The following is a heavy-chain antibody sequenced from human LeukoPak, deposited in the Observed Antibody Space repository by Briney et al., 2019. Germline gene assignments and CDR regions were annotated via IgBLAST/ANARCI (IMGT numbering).Heavy chain of an antibody. J-gene: IGHJ4*02. CDR2: ISWNSGSI. CDR3: AKDLSKWLVRGADFDY. V-gene: IGHV3-9*01. Sequence: GGSLRLSCAASGFTFDDYAMHWVRQAPGKGLEWVSGISWNSGSIGYADSVKGRFTISRDNAKNSLYLQMNSLRTEDTALYYCAKDLSKWLVRGADFDYWGQGTLVTVSS. CDR1: GFTFDDYA. D-gene: IGHD6-19*01.